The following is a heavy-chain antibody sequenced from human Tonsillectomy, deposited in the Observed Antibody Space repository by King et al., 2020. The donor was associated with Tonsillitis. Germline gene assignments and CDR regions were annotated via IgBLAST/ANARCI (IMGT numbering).Heavy chain of an antibody. J-gene: IGHJ4*02. V-gene: IGHV3-64*01. D-gene: IGHD5-18*01. CDR2: XXXXXGXX. CDR3: GGGYSYGSSDY. CDR1: GFTXXSYA. Sequence: VQLVESGGGLVQXGGSLRLSXAXSGFTXXSYAMHWVRXAXGKXXXYXXXXXXXXGXXXXXXXXXXRXTIXRXXXKXTLXLXRGSLRAEDMAVYYCGGGYSYGSSDYWGQGTLVTVSS.